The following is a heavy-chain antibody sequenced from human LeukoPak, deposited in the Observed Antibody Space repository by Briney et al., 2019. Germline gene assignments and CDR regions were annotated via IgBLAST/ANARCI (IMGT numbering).Heavy chain of an antibody. J-gene: IGHJ4*02. CDR3: APYCSGGSCYRY. Sequence: GGSLRLSCVASGLTFSSYAMSWVRQAPGKGLEWVSTISVSGGSTYYADSVKGRFTISRDNSKNMLYLQMNSLRAEDTAVYYCAPYCSGGSCYRYWGQGTLVTVSS. D-gene: IGHD2-15*01. CDR2: ISVSGGST. V-gene: IGHV3-23*01. CDR1: GLTFSSYA.